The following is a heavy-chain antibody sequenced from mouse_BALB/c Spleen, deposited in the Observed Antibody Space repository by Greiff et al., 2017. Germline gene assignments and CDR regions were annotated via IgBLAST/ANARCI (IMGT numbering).Heavy chain of an antibody. CDR1: GYSITSDYA. J-gene: IGHJ3*01. CDR2: ISYSGST. Sequence: EVQGVESGPGLVKPSQSLSLTCTVTGYSITSDYAWNWIRQFPGNKLEWMGYISYSGSTSYNPSLKSRISITRDTSKNQFFLQLNSVTTEDTATYYCARLPWAYWGQGTLVTVSA. V-gene: IGHV3-2*02. CDR3: ARLPWAY.